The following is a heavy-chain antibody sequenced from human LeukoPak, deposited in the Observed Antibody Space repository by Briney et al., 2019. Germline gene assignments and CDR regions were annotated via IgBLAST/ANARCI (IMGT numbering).Heavy chain of an antibody. CDR2: IIPILGIA. J-gene: IGHJ5*02. CDR3: ARGIVVVTTVENWFDP. Sequence: ASVKVSCKASGGTFSSYAISWVRQAPGQGLEWMGSIIPILGIANYAQKFQGRVTITADKSTSTAYMELSSLRSEDTAVYYCARGIVVVTTVENWFDPWGQGTLVTVSS. V-gene: IGHV1-69*04. CDR1: GGTFSSYA. D-gene: IGHD3-22*01.